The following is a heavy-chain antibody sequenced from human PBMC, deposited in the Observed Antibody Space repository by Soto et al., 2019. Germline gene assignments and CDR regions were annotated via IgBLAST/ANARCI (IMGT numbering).Heavy chain of an antibody. CDR1: GSTFSSYA. J-gene: IGHJ4*02. V-gene: IGHV1-69*01. CDR3: AWELYSGSSPQFDY. Sequence: QVQLVQSGAEVKKPGSSVKVSCKASGSTFSSYAISWVRQAPGQGLEWMGGIIPIFGTANYAQKFQGRVTITADESTSTAYMELSSLRSEGTAVYYCAWELYSGSSPQFDYWGQGTLVTVSS. CDR2: IIPIFGTA. D-gene: IGHD1-26*01.